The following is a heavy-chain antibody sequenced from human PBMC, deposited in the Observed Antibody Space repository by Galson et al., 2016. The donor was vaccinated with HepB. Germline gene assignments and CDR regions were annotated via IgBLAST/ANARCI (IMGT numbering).Heavy chain of an antibody. CDR1: GYTFTSYA. CDR3: VRDHYDSSGYPYNWFDP. J-gene: IGHJ5*02. V-gene: IGHV1-3*01. CDR2: INAGNGNT. D-gene: IGHD3-22*01. Sequence: SVKVSCKASGYTFTSYAMNWVRQAPGQGLEWMGWINAGNGNTKYSQKFRGRVTITRDTSASTAYMELSSLRSEDTAVYYCVRDHYDSSGYPYNWFDPWGQGTLVTVSS.